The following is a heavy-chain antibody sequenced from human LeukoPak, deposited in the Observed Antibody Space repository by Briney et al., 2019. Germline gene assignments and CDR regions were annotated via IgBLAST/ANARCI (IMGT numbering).Heavy chain of an antibody. J-gene: IGHJ6*03. D-gene: IGHD4-23*01. CDR3: ATRPTPPYYYYMDV. V-gene: IGHV4-34*01. CDR1: GGSFSGYY. Sequence: PSETLSLTCAVYGGSFSGYYWNWIRQPPGRGLEWIGEINHSGTTNYNPSLKSRVTISIDTSKNQFSLKLSSVTSADTAVYYCATRPTPPYYYYMDVWAKGTTVTVSS. CDR2: INHSGTT.